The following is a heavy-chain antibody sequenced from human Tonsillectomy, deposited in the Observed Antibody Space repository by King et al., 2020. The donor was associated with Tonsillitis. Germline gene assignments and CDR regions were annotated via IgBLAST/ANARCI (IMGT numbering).Heavy chain of an antibody. D-gene: IGHD2-21*02. CDR2: IYALGST. V-gene: IGHV3-53*01. CDR3: ATSGSASVVETLDY. CDR1: GFSVSTAY. J-gene: IGHJ4*02. Sequence: VQLVESGGGLVRPGGSLRLSCAASGFSVSTAYMAWVRQAPGKGPEWVSVIYALGSTYYADSVSGRFTLSRDNSKNALNLLMNSLRAEDTAVYYCATSGSASVVETLDYWGQGTLVTVSS.